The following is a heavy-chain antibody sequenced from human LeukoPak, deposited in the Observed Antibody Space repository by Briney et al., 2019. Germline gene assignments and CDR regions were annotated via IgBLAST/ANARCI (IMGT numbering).Heavy chain of an antibody. CDR2: ISAYNGNT. CDR1: GYTFTSYG. D-gene: IGHD6-19*01. J-gene: IGHJ6*03. CDR3: ARGYSSGWSYYYYFMDV. V-gene: IGHV1-18*01. Sequence: ASVKVSCKASGYTFTSYGISWVRQAPGQGLEWMGWISAYNGNTNYAQKLQGRVTMTTDTSTCTAYMELRSLRSDDTAVYYCARGYSSGWSYYYYFMDVWGKGTTVTISS.